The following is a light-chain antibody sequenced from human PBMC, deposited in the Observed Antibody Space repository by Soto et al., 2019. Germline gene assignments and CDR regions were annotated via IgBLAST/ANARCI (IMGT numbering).Light chain of an antibody. V-gene: IGLV3-1*01. Sequence: SYELTQPPSVSVSPGQTASITCSGDKLGDKYACWYQQKPGQSPVLVIYQDSKRPSGIPERFSGSNSGNTATLTISGTQAMDEADYYCQAWDSSTAVVFDGGTKVTVL. CDR2: QDS. CDR3: QAWDSSTAVV. CDR1: KLGDKY. J-gene: IGLJ2*01.